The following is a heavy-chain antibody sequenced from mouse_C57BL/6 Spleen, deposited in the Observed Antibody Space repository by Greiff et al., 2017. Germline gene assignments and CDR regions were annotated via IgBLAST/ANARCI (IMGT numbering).Heavy chain of an antibody. D-gene: IGHD4-1*01. CDR3: ARELTGTGGFAY. Sequence: EVMLVESGGGLVKPGGSLKLSCAASGFTFSDYGMHWVRQAPEKGLEWVAYISSGSSTIYYADTVNGRFTISRDNAKNTLFLQMTSLRSEDTAMXYCARELTGTGGFAYWGQGTLVTVSA. V-gene: IGHV5-17*01. J-gene: IGHJ3*01. CDR2: ISSGSSTI. CDR1: GFTFSDYG.